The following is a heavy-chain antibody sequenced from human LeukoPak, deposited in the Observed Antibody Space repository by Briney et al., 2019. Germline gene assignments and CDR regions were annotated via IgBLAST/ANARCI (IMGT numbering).Heavy chain of an antibody. Sequence: SETLSLTCTVSGGSISSYYWSWIRQLPGKGLEWIGYIYYSGSTNYNPSLKSRVTISVDTSKNQFSLKLSSATAADTAVYYCARVIQRNGVLDAFDIWGQGTMVTVSS. CDR2: IYYSGST. V-gene: IGHV4-59*01. CDR3: ARVIQRNGVLDAFDI. J-gene: IGHJ3*02. CDR1: GGSISSYY. D-gene: IGHD5-18*01.